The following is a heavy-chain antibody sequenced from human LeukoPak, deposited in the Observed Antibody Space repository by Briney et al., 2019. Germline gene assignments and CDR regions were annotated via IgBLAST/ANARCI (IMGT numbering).Heavy chain of an antibody. CDR3: ARVSSGGTYYYYYYMDV. CDR1: GGSFSGYY. V-gene: IGHV4-34*01. J-gene: IGHJ6*03. D-gene: IGHD6-19*01. Sequence: SETLSLTCAVYGGSFSGYYWSWIRQPPGKGLEWIGEINHSGSTNYNPSLKSRVTMSVDTSKNQFSLKLSSVTAADTAVYYCARVSSGGTYYYYYYMDVWGKGTTVTISS. CDR2: INHSGST.